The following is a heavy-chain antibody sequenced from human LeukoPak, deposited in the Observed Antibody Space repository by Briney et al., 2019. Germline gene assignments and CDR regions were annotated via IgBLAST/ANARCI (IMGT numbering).Heavy chain of an antibody. CDR1: GFTFSSYD. CDR3: ARIGVDAFDI. V-gene: IGHV3-13*01. CDR2: IGTDGDT. Sequence: GGSLRLSCAASGFTFSSYDMHWVRQATGKGLEWVSAIGTDGDTFYPGSVKGRFTISRDNAENSLYLQMNSLRAEDTAVYYCARIGVDAFDIWGQGTMVIVSS. J-gene: IGHJ3*02.